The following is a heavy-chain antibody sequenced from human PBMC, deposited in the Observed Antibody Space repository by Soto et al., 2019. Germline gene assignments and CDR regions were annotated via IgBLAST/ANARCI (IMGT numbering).Heavy chain of an antibody. D-gene: IGHD6-19*01. CDR3: ARGMAVTTTSVGHYYYMDV. CDR2: INPSGDTT. V-gene: IGHV1-46*01. Sequence: QVQLVQSGAEVKKPGASVKVSCKTSGYTFTNYSMYWVRQAPGQGLEWMGIINPSGDTTAYAQKFQGRVSMTSDTSTSTVYMELNSLRSEDTALYYCARGMAVTTTSVGHYYYMDVWGKGTTVTVSS. CDR1: GYTFTNYS. J-gene: IGHJ6*03.